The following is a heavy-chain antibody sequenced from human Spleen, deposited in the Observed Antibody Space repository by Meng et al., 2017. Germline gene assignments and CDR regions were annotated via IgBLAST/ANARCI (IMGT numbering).Heavy chain of an antibody. V-gene: IGHV1-2*06. Sequence: ASVKVSCKASGYTFADYFIHWVRQAPGQGLEWMGRINPNSGGSNYAQKFQGRVIMTRDTSTITAYMELSRLTYDDTAVYYCAREGNYYGSGSPLDYWGQGTPVTVSS. D-gene: IGHD3-10*01. J-gene: IGHJ4*02. CDR3: AREGNYYGSGSPLDY. CDR1: GYTFADYF. CDR2: INPNSGGS.